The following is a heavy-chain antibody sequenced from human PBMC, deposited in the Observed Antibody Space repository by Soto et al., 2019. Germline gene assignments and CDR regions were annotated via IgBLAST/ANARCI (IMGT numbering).Heavy chain of an antibody. CDR3: ARDLWGYCGTDCYPLDV. V-gene: IGHV4-59*01. J-gene: IGHJ6*02. CDR1: GGSISRYY. Sequence: SETLSLTCTVSGGSISRYYWSWIRQPPGKGLEWIGYMYNTGRTVYNPSFKSRVTISVDTSKNQFSLQLDSVTAADTAVYYCARDLWGYCGTDCYPLDVWGQGTTVTVS. CDR2: MYNTGRT. D-gene: IGHD2-21*02.